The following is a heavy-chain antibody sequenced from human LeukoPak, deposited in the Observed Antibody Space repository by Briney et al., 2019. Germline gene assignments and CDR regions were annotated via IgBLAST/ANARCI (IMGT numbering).Heavy chain of an antibody. J-gene: IGHJ4*02. Sequence: GSSVKVSCKASGGTFSSYAISWVRQAPGQGLEWMGGIIPIFGTANYAQKSQGRVTITADKSTSTAYMELSSLRSEDTAVYYCARGREGATTYDYWGQGTLVTVSS. CDR2: IIPIFGTA. CDR3: ARGREGATTYDY. V-gene: IGHV1-69*06. D-gene: IGHD1-26*01. CDR1: GGTFSSYA.